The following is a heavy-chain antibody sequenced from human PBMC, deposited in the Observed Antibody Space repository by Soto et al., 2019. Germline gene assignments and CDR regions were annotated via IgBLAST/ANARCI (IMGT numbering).Heavy chain of an antibody. J-gene: IGHJ6*02. V-gene: IGHV1-24*01. Sequence: ASVKVSCKVSGYTLTELSMHWVRQAPGKGLEWMGGFDPEDGETIYAQKFQGRVTMTEDTSTDTAYMELSSLRSEDTAVYYCATASNREQQLVRIYYYYGMDVWGQGTTVTVSS. D-gene: IGHD6-13*01. CDR1: GYTLTELS. CDR2: FDPEDGET. CDR3: ATASNREQQLVRIYYYYGMDV.